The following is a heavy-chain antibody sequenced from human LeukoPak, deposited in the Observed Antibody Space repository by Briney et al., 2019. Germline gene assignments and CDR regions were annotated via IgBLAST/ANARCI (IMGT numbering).Heavy chain of an antibody. V-gene: IGHV4-39*07. Sequence: SETLSLTCTVSGGSISSSSYYWGWIRQPPGKGLEWIGSIYYSGSTYYNPSLKSRVTISVDTSKNQFSLKLSSVTAADTAVYYCARSSGYYYEYYFDYWGQGTLVTVSS. CDR2: IYYSGST. CDR1: GGSISSSSYY. D-gene: IGHD3-22*01. J-gene: IGHJ4*02. CDR3: ARSSGYYYEYYFDY.